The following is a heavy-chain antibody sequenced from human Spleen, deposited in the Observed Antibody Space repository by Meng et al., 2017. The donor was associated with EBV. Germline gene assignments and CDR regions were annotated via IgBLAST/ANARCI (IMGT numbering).Heavy chain of an antibody. CDR3: ATIIVPATTMNY. D-gene: IGHD1-26*01. CDR1: VASTPSSGYS. CDR2: MYQSGST. J-gene: IGHJ4*02. V-gene: IGHV4-30-2*01. Sequence: LPLACACPVASTPSSGYSWTWIRQPPGKGLEWIGYMYQSGSTYYSPSLKSRATISVDRSKNHLSLKLSSVTAADTAFYYCATIIVPATTMNYWGPGTLVTVSS.